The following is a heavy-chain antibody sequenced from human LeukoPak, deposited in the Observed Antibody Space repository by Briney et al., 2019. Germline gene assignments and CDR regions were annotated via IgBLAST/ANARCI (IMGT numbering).Heavy chain of an antibody. D-gene: IGHD3-3*01. V-gene: IGHV1-2*06. CDR3: ARARYDFWTTSMMGATDV. J-gene: IGHJ6*04. CDR1: GYTFTGYY. Sequence: GASVKVSCKASGYTFTGYYMHWVRQAPGQGLEWMGRINPNSGGTNYAQKLQGRVTMTTDTSTSTAYMELRSLRSDDTAVYYCARARYDFWTTSMMGATDVWGKGTTVTVSS. CDR2: INPNSGGT.